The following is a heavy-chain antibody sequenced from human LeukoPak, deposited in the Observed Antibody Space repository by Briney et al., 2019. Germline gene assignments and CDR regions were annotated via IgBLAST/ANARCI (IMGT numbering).Heavy chain of an antibody. D-gene: IGHD2-15*01. Sequence: SETLSLTCAVYGGSFSDYYWSWIRQPPGKGLGWIGEINHVGSTNYNPSLKSRVTISVDTSKNQFSLKLTSVTAAATAVYYCARGHADIGLNYFDYWGQGTLVTVSS. J-gene: IGHJ4*02. CDR1: GGSFSDYY. CDR3: ARGHADIGLNYFDY. V-gene: IGHV4-34*01. CDR2: INHVGST.